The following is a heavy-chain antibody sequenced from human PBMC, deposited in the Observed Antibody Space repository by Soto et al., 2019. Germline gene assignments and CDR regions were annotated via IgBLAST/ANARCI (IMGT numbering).Heavy chain of an antibody. D-gene: IGHD3-9*01. CDR3: ARHGPTTLVTPHGMDV. J-gene: IGHJ6*02. V-gene: IGHV5-10-1*01. Sequence: GESLKISCMGSGYSFTSYWISWVRQMPGKGLEWMGRIDPSDSYTNYSPSFQGHVTISADKSISTAYLQWSSLKASDTAMYYCARHGPTTLVTPHGMDVWGQGTTVTVSS. CDR1: GYSFTSYW. CDR2: IDPSDSYT.